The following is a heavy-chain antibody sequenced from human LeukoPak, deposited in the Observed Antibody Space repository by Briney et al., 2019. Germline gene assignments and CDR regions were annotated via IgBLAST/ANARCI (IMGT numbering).Heavy chain of an antibody. D-gene: IGHD3-22*01. CDR3: LYGSSGYSRWDDAFDI. V-gene: IGHV1-69*04. Sequence: SVKVSCKASGGTFSSYAISWVRQAPGQGLEWMGRIIPILGIANYAQKFQGRVTITADKSTSTAYMELSSLRSEDTAVYYCLYGSSGYSRWDDAFDIWGQGTMVTVSS. CDR2: IIPILGIA. J-gene: IGHJ3*02. CDR1: GGTFSSYA.